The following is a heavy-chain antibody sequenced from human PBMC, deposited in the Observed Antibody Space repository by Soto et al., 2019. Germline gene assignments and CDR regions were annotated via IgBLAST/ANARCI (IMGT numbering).Heavy chain of an antibody. J-gene: IGHJ4*02. Sequence: EVQLVESGGGLVQPGGSLRLSCAASGFTFNTYWMHWVRQAPGKGLVWVSRINSDGSSTTYADSVKGRFTISRDNAKNTLYLQMNSLRAEGTAVYYCARSRGYSGYEVADNWGQGTLVTVSS. CDR2: INSDGSST. V-gene: IGHV3-74*01. D-gene: IGHD5-12*01. CDR3: ARSRGYSGYEVADN. CDR1: GFTFNTYW.